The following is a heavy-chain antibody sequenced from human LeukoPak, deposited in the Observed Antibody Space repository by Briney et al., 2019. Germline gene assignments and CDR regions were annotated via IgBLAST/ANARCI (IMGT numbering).Heavy chain of an antibody. D-gene: IGHD3-9*01. CDR1: GVSVRANH. CDR2: ILPGGVT. J-gene: IGHJ4*02. CDR3: VRARDYDTYFDF. V-gene: IGHV3-53*01. Sequence: GGSLRLSCAVSGVSVRANHMAWVRQGLGQGLEWISVILPGGVTHYTDSLKDRFAISIDSSKNLLFLQMDSLRAEDTALYFCVRARDYDTYFDFGGRGTLVTVS.